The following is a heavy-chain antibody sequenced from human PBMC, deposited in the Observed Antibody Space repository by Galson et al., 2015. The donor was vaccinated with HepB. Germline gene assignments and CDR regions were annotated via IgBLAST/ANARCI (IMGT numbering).Heavy chain of an antibody. CDR1: GFTFSRFA. J-gene: IGHJ4*02. CDR3: ARDQGYSCFDY. V-gene: IGHV3-30*04. CDR2: ISYDGSTK. D-gene: IGHD2-15*01. Sequence: SLRLSCAASGFTFSRFAMSWVRQAPGKRLEWVALISYDGSTKYYADSVKGRLTISRDNSKNTLYVQMNSLRDEDTAVYYCARDQGYSCFDYWGQGTPVTVSS.